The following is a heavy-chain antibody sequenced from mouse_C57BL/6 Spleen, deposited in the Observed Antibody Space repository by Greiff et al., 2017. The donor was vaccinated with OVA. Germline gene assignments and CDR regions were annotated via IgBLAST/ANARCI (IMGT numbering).Heavy chain of an antibody. Sequence: VKLQQPGAELVKPGASVKLSCKASGYTFTSYWMHWVKQRPGQGLEWIGMIHPNSGSTNYNEKFKSKATLTVDKSSSAAYMQLSSLTSEDSAVYYCARTAYGSSYGWYFDVWGTGTTVTVSS. J-gene: IGHJ1*03. CDR3: ARTAYGSSYGWYFDV. CDR2: IHPNSGST. D-gene: IGHD1-1*01. V-gene: IGHV1-64*01. CDR1: GYTFTSYW.